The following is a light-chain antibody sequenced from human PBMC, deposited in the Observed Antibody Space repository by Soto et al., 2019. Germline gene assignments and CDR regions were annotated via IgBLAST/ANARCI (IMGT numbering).Light chain of an antibody. J-gene: IGLJ1*01. CDR2: EGS. V-gene: IGLV2-23*01. Sequence: QSVLTQPASVSGSPGQSITISCTGTSSDIGSYNLVSWYQQHPGKAPKLMIYEGSERPSGVSYRFSGSKSGNTASLTISGLQAEDEADYYCCSYAGSSTLYVFGNGTKVTVL. CDR3: CSYAGSSTLYV. CDR1: SSDIGSYNL.